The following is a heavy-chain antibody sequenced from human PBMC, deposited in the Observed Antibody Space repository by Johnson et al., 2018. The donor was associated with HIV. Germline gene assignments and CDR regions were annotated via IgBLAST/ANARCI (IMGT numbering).Heavy chain of an antibody. J-gene: IGHJ3*02. CDR2: ISYDGSNK. Sequence: APGKGLEWVAVISYDGSNKYYADSVKGRFTISRDNAKNSLYLQMNSLRAEDTAVYYCARAPEVRGVDAFDIWGQGTMVTVSS. CDR3: ARAPEVRGVDAFDI. D-gene: IGHD3-10*01. V-gene: IGHV3-30*03.